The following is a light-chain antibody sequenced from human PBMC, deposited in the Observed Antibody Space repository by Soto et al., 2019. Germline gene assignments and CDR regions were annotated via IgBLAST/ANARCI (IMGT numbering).Light chain of an antibody. CDR2: GAS. J-gene: IGKJ4*02. V-gene: IGKV3-20*01. CDR1: QSIRSNY. Sequence: EIVLTQSPGTLSLSPGERATLSCRASQSIRSNYVAWYQQKPGQGPRLLIYGASSRATGIPDRFSGSGSGTDFTLIVSRLEPEDFAMYYCQQYGSSPRTFGGGTKVDIK. CDR3: QQYGSSPRT.